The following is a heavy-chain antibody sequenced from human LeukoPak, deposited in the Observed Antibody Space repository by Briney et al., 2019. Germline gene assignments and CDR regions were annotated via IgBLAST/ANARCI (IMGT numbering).Heavy chain of an antibody. CDR3: ARVGVWYYYDSSGYSPFDY. CDR1: GGSFCGYY. CDR2: INHSGST. J-gene: IGHJ4*02. Sequence: NPSETLSLTCAVYGGSFCGYYWSWIPQPPGKGLEWIGEINHSGSTNYNPSLKSRVTISVDTSKNQFSLKLSSVTAADTAVYYCARVGVWYYYDSSGYSPFDYWGQGTLVTVSS. V-gene: IGHV4-34*01. D-gene: IGHD3-22*01.